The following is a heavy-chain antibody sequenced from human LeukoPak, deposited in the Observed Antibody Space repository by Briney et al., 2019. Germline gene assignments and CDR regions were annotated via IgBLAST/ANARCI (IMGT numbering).Heavy chain of an antibody. CDR3: ARDPAKFWSGHDY. V-gene: IGHV3-33*01. Sequence: GRSLRLSCAASGFIFSSYGIHWVRQAPGKGLEWVAVIWYDGSNKYYADSVKGRFTISRDNSKNTLYVQMNSLRAEDTAVYYCARDPAKFWSGHDYWGQGTLVTVSS. D-gene: IGHD3-3*01. CDR1: GFIFSSYG. J-gene: IGHJ4*02. CDR2: IWYDGSNK.